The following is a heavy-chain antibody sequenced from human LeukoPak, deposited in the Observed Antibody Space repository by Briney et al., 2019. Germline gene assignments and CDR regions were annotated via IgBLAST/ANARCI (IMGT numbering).Heavy chain of an antibody. CDR2: IQSKTDGGTT. D-gene: IGHD6-13*01. J-gene: IGHJ4*02. Sequence: GGSLRLSCAASGFTFSDAWMSWVRQAPGKGLEWVGRIQSKTDGGTTDYAALVKGRFTISRDDSENTLYLQMNSLKTEDTAVYYCTTRGIAPAGLAYWGQGTLVTVSS. CDR1: GFTFSDAW. CDR3: TTRGIAPAGLAY. V-gene: IGHV3-15*01.